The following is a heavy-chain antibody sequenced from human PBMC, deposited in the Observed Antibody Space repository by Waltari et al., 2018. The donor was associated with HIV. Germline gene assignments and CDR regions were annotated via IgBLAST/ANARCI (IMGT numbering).Heavy chain of an antibody. V-gene: IGHV1-2*06. Sequence: QVQLVQSGAEVKKPGASVKVSCKASEYTFTDYSIYWVRQAPGQGLEWMGRINLNSGVTNYAQKFQGRVIMTRDTSISTAYMELSRLRSDDTAVYYCARVVNYGDNSVYYGMDVWGQGTTVTVSS. D-gene: IGHD4-17*01. CDR2: INLNSGVT. J-gene: IGHJ6*02. CDR1: EYTFTDYS. CDR3: ARVVNYGDNSVYYGMDV.